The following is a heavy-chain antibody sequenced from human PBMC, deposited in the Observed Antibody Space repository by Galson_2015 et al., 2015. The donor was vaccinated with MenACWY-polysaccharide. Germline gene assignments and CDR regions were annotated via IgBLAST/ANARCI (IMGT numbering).Heavy chain of an antibody. CDR1: GGTFSSYA. CDR2: IIPIFGTA. Sequence: QSGAEVKKPGESLKISCTASGGTFSSYAISWVRQAPGQGLEWMGGIIPIFGTANYAQKFQGRVTITADESTSTAYMELSSLRSEDTAVYYCARCRSPYDFWSGRLNYYFDYWGQGTLVTVSS. V-gene: IGHV1-69*01. J-gene: IGHJ4*02. D-gene: IGHD3-3*01. CDR3: ARCRSPYDFWSGRLNYYFDY.